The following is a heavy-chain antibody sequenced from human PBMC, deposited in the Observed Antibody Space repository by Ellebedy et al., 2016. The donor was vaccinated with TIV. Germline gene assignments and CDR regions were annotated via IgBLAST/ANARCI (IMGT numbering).Heavy chain of an antibody. CDR3: VRGVAAAGTVYLPFDY. CDR2: ISAYNGNT. J-gene: IGHJ4*02. CDR1: GYTFTSYG. V-gene: IGHV1-18*01. Sequence: ASVKVSXXASGYTFTSYGISWVRQAPGQGLEWMGWISAYNGNTNYAQKLQGRVTMTTDTSTSTAYMELRSLRSDDTAVYYCVRGVAAAGTVYLPFDYWGQGTLVTVSS. D-gene: IGHD6-13*01.